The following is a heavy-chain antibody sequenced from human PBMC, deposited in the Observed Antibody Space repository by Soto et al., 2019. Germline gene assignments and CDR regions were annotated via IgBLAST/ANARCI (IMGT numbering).Heavy chain of an antibody. J-gene: IGHJ4*02. CDR1: GGSVSSGSYY. Sequence: QVQLQESGPGLVKPSETLSLTCTVSGGSVSSGSYYWSWIRQPPGKGLEWIGYIYYSGSTNYNPSLKSRVTISVDTSKNQFSLKLSSVTAADTAGYYCARGSVPIDYWGQGTLVTVSS. CDR2: IYYSGST. V-gene: IGHV4-61*01. CDR3: ARGSVPIDY.